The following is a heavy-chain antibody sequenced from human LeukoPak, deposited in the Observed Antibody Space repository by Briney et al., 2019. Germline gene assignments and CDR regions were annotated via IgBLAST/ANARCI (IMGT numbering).Heavy chain of an antibody. V-gene: IGHV3-7*01. CDR3: VGGDY. CDR1: GFTFSSYG. J-gene: IGHJ4*02. CDR2: INQDGSDK. Sequence: GRSLRLSCAASGFTFSSYGMHWVRQAPGKGLECVANINQDGSDKYYVDSVKGRFTISRDNTENSLYLQMNSLRAEDTAVYYCVGGDYWGQGTLVTVSS.